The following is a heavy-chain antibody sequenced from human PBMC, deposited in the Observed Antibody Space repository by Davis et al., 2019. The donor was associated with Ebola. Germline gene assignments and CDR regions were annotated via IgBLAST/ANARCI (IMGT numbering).Heavy chain of an antibody. J-gene: IGHJ4*02. CDR1: GFSVSSNH. Sequence: GESLKISCAAPGFSVSSNHMSWVRQAPGKGLEWVSFLFSGGSTYYADSAKGRFTISRDNAKNSLYLQMNSLRDEDTAVYYCARAAAGTLLWGQGTLVTVSS. CDR3: ARAAAGTLL. CDR2: LFSGGST. D-gene: IGHD6-13*01. V-gene: IGHV3-53*01.